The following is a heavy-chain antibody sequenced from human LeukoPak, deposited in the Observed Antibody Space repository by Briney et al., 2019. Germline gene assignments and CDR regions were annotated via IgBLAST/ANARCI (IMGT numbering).Heavy chain of an antibody. V-gene: IGHV4-59*11. D-gene: IGHD6-13*01. CDR1: GSSINSHY. Sequence: SETLSLTCSVAGSSINSHYWSWIRQSPGKGLELIGYVFHGGSTNYIPSLKSRVTMSLDTSRDQFSLRLSSVTAADTAIYYCASRPADSTWYGVFDYWSQGTLVTVSS. J-gene: IGHJ4*02. CDR2: VFHGGST. CDR3: ASRPADSTWYGVFDY.